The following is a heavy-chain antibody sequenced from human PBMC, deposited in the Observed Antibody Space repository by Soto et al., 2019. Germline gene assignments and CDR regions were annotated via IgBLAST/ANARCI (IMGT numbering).Heavy chain of an antibody. V-gene: IGHV3-30*18. D-gene: IGHD3-22*01. Sequence: PGGSLRLSCAASGFTFSSYGMHWVRQAPGKGLEWVAVISYDGSNKYYADSVKGRFTISRDNSKNTLYLQINSLRAEDTAVYYCAKDRRQFEYYASGGSYSPLDCWGQGPRVTVSS. CDR2: ISYDGSNK. J-gene: IGHJ1*01. CDR1: GFTFSSYG. CDR3: AKDRRQFEYYASGGSYSPLDC.